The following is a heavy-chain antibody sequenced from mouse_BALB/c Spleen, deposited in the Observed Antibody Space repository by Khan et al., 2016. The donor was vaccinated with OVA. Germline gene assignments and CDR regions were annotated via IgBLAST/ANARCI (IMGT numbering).Heavy chain of an antibody. V-gene: IGHV1S41*01. D-gene: IGHD1-1*01. CDR3: ARENYYGRGGYAMDS. J-gene: IGHJ4*01. CDR1: GYTFTSYW. Sequence: DLVKPGASVKLSCKASGYTFTSYWINWIKQRPGQGLEWIGRIGPGSSNAYYNDMFKDKATLTVDTSSNTAYIQLSSLSSEDSAFYFCARENYYGRGGYAMDSWGQGTSVTVSA. CDR2: IGPGSSNA.